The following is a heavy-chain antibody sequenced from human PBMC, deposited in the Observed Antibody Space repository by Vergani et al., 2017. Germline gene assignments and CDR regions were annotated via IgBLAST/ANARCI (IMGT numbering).Heavy chain of an antibody. CDR1: GGTFSSYA. Sequence: QVQLVQSGAEVKKPGSSVKVSCKASGGTFSSYAISWVRQAPGQGLEWMGGIIPIFGTANYAQKFQGRVTITADESTSTAYMGLSSLRSEDTAVYYCARVEAXQYKGYYYYYYMDVWGKGTTVTVSS. CDR2: IIPIFGTA. CDR3: ARVEAXQYKGYYYYYYMDV. V-gene: IGHV1-69*01. J-gene: IGHJ6*03. D-gene: IGHD4-11*01.